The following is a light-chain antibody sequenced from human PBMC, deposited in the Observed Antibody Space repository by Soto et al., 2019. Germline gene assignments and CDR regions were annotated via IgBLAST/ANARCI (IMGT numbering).Light chain of an antibody. CDR1: SSDIGGYDY. CDR2: EVS. CDR3: SSYRSSGTVV. J-gene: IGLJ2*01. Sequence: QSALTQPASVSGSPGQSITISCTGTSSDIGGYDYVSWYQQHPGKAPKIMIYEVSNRPSGVSNRFSGSKSGNTASLSISGLQAEDEADYYCSSYRSSGTVVFGGGTKLTVL. V-gene: IGLV2-14*01.